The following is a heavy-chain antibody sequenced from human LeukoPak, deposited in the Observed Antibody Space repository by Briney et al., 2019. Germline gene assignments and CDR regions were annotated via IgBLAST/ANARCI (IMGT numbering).Heavy chain of an antibody. CDR3: ARDEPITTVRGVPFDY. CDR1: GYTFTGYY. CDR2: INPNSGGT. J-gene: IGHJ4*02. D-gene: IGHD3-10*01. Sequence: ASVKVSCKASGYTFTGYYMHWVRQAPGQGLEWMGWINPNSGGTNYAQKFQGRVTMTRDTSISTAYMELSRLRSDDTAVYYCARDEPITTVRGVPFDYWGQGTLVTVSS. V-gene: IGHV1-2*02.